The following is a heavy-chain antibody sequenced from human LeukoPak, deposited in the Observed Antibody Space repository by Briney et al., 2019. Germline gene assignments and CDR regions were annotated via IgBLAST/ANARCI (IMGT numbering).Heavy chain of an antibody. D-gene: IGHD3-10*01. CDR1: GFTFSSYA. J-gene: IGHJ3*01. CDR2: ISYDGRNK. CDR3: ARDRGYYGNGSFDV. V-gene: IGHV3-30*04. Sequence: GGSLRLSCAASGFTFSSYAMHWVRQAPGKGLESVAIISYDGRNKYFADSVKGRFTISRDNSKNTFYLQMNSLRVGDAAHYYCARDRGYYGNGSFDVWGQGTMVTVSS.